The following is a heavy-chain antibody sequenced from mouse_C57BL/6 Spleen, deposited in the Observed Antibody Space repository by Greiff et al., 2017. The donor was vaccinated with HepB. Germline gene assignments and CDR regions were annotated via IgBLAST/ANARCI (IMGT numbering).Heavy chain of an antibody. J-gene: IGHJ4*01. CDR1: GYAFSSSW. CDR3: ARWDYEGAMDY. V-gene: IGHV1-82*01. D-gene: IGHD2-4*01. Sequence: QVQLKQSGPELVKPGASVKISCKASGYAFSSSWMNWVKQRPGKGLEWIGRIYPGDGDTNYNGKFKGKATLTADKSSSTAYMQLSSLTSEDSAVYFCARWDYEGAMDYWGQGTSVTVSS. CDR2: IYPGDGDT.